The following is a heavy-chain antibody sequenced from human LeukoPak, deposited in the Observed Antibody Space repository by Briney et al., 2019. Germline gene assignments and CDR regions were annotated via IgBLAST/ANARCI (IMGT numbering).Heavy chain of an antibody. CDR3: ARLGSGMDV. CDR1: GYSFTTSW. V-gene: IGHV5-51*01. Sequence: GESLKISCKASGYSFTTSWIGWVRQMPGKGLEWMGVIFPADSDTRYSPSFQGQVTISADKSTTTAYLQWSSLKASDTAMYYCARLGSGMDVWGKGTTVTVSS. D-gene: IGHD2-15*01. J-gene: IGHJ6*04. CDR2: IFPADSDT.